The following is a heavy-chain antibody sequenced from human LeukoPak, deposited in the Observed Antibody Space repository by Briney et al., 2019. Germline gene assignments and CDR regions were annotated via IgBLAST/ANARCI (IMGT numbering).Heavy chain of an antibody. Sequence: ASVKVSCKASGYTFTSYDINWVRQATGQGLEWMGWMNPNSGNTGYAQKFQGRVTITADESTSTAYMELSSLRSEDTAVYYCARDLGPYYYDSSGYYYNLDYWGQGTLVTV. J-gene: IGHJ4*02. V-gene: IGHV1-8*01. D-gene: IGHD3-22*01. CDR1: GYTFTSYD. CDR2: MNPNSGNT. CDR3: ARDLGPYYYDSSGYYYNLDY.